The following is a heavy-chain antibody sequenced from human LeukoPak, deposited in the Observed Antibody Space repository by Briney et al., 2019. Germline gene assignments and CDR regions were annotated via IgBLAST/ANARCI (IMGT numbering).Heavy chain of an antibody. J-gene: IGHJ4*02. CDR2: IYYGGST. V-gene: IGHV4-30-4*02. Sequence: SDTLSLTCTLSGGSISSGDSYWSWIRQPPGKGLEWIGYIYYGGSTYYTPSLKSRVTMSVDTSKNQFSLKLSSVTAADTAVYYCARYSSGWYGSGDYWGQGTLVTVSS. CDR3: ARYSSGWYGSGDY. CDR1: GGSISSGDSY. D-gene: IGHD6-19*01.